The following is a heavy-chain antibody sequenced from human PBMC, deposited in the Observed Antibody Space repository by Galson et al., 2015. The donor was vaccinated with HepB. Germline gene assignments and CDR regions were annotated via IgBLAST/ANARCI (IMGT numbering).Heavy chain of an antibody. Sequence: SLRLSCAASGFTFSNYWMHWVRQAPGKGLVWVSRINSDGGSINYADSVKGRFTVSRDNAENTLHLQMSSLRTEDTAVYYCGRGYYGSGSPPGFEYWVQGTLVTVSS. CDR1: GFTFSNYW. CDR2: INSDGGSI. V-gene: IGHV3-74*01. CDR3: GRGYYGSGSPPGFEY. J-gene: IGHJ4*02. D-gene: IGHD3-10*01.